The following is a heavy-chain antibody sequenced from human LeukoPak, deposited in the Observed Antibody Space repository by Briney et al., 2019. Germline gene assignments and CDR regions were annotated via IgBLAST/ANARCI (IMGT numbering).Heavy chain of an antibody. J-gene: IGHJ4*02. CDR3: AKDSHGFRGSYFDY. Sequence: PGGSLRLSCAASGFTFDDYTMHWVRQAPGKGLEWVSLVSWDGGSTYYADSVKGRFTISRDNSKNSLYLQMNSLRAEDTALYYCAKDSHGFRGSYFDYWGQGTLVTVSS. D-gene: IGHD3-10*01. CDR1: GFTFDDYT. CDR2: VSWDGGST. V-gene: IGHV3-43D*03.